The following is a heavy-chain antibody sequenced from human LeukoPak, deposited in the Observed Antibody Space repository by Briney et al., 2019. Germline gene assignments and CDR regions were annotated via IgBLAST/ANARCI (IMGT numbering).Heavy chain of an antibody. Sequence: SETLSLTCTVSGGSISSYYWSWIRQPPGKGLEWIGYIYYSGSTNYNPSLKSRVTISVDTSKNQFSLKLSSVTAADTAVYYCARELLVPAAKGAFDIWGQGTMVTVSS. CDR1: GGSISSYY. CDR3: ARELLVPAAKGAFDI. CDR2: IYYSGST. J-gene: IGHJ3*02. D-gene: IGHD2-2*01. V-gene: IGHV4-59*01.